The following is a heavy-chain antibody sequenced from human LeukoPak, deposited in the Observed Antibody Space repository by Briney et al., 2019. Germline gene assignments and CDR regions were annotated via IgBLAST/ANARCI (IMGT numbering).Heavy chain of an antibody. CDR1: GGSISSSSYY. CDR3: ARGGDRYSYGWGYI. CDR2: IYYSGST. D-gene: IGHD5-18*01. V-gene: IGHV4-39*07. Sequence: SETLSLTCTVSGGSISSSSYYWGWIRQPPGKGLEWIGSIYYSGSTYYNPSLKSRVTISVDTSKNQFSLKLSSVTAADTAVYYCARGGDRYSYGWGYIWGQGTMVTVSS. J-gene: IGHJ3*02.